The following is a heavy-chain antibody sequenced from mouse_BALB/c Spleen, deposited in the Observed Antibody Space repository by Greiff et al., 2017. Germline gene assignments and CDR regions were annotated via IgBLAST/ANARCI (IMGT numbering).Heavy chain of an antibody. CDR1: GYTFTEYI. J-gene: IGHJ3*01. CDR2: FYPGSGSI. Sequence: QVQLKQSGAELVKPGASVKLSCKASGYTFTEYIIHWVKQRSGQGLEWIGWFYPGSGSIKYNEKFKDKATLTADKSSSTVYMELSRLTSEDSAVYYCARYKANWAWFAYWGQGTLVTVSA. D-gene: IGHD4-1*01. CDR3: ARYKANWAWFAY. V-gene: IGHV1-62-2*01.